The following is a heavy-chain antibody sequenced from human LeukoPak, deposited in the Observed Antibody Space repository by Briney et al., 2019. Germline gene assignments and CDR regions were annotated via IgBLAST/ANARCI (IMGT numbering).Heavy chain of an antibody. Sequence: LSRAASGFASSRDGVQCAGHAPGKGLEWVAVIWYDGSNKYYADSVKGRFTISRDNSKNTLYLQMNSLRAEDTAVYYCARDFRYIAVAGTVASYYYYGMDVWGQGTTVTVSS. V-gene: IGHV3-33*01. D-gene: IGHD6-19*01. J-gene: IGHJ6*02. CDR2: IWYDGSNK. CDR3: ARDFRYIAVAGTVASYYYYGMDV. CDR1: GFASSRDG.